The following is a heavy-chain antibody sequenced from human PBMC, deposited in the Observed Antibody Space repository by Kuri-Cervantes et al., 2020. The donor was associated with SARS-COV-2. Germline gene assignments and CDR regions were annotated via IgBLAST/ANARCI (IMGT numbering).Heavy chain of an antibody. V-gene: IGHV4-38-2*02. D-gene: IGHD3-3*01. J-gene: IGHJ4*02. CDR2: IYYSGST. CDR1: GYSISSGYY. CDR3: ARVDYDFGSGYSPTVDY. Sequence: GSLRLSCTVSGYSISSGYYWGWIRQPPGKGLEWIGSIYYSGSTYYNPSLKSRVTISVDTSKNQFSLKLSSVTAADTAVYYCARVDYDFGSGYSPTVDYWGQGTLVTVSS.